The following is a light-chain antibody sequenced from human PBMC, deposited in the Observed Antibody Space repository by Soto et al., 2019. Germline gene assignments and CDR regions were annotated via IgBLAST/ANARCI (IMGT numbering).Light chain of an antibody. CDR2: SND. CDR1: SSNIGSNY. J-gene: IGLJ3*02. V-gene: IGLV1-47*02. CDR3: AAWDDSLSGGV. Sequence: QSVLTQPPSASGTPGQRVTISCSGSSSNIGSNYVYWYLQLPGTAPKLLIYSNDHRPSGVPDRFSGSKSGTSASLAISGLRSEDEADYYCAAWDDSLSGGVFGGGTKLTVL.